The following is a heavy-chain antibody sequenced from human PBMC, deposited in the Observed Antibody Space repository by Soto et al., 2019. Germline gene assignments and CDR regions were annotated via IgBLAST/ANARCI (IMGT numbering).Heavy chain of an antibody. CDR2: IDWDDDK. CDR3: ARIRYSSGWYPGGYFDY. Sequence: SGPTLVKPTQTLTLTCTFSGFSLSTSGMCVSWIRQPPGKALEWLALIDWDDDKYYSTSLKTRLTISKDTSKNQVVLTMTNMDPVDTATYYCARIRYSSGWYPGGYFDYWGQGTLVTVSS. V-gene: IGHV2-70*01. D-gene: IGHD6-19*01. J-gene: IGHJ4*02. CDR1: GFSLSTSGMC.